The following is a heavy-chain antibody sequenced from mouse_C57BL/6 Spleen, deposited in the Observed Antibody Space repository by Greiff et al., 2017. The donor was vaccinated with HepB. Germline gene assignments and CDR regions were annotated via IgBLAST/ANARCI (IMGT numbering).Heavy chain of an antibody. CDR3: ARIKKIVATYFDY. D-gene: IGHD1-1*01. CDR2: TNPTNGRT. Sequence: QVQLQQLGAELVKAGASVKMSCKASGYTFTSYWMHWVKQRLGQGLEWFAETNPTNGRTYYNEKFKSKATLTVDKSSSKAYMLLSGPTFEDSAVYYCARIKKIVATYFDYWGQGTTLTVSS. CDR1: GYTFTSYW. V-gene: IGHV1S81*02. J-gene: IGHJ2*01.